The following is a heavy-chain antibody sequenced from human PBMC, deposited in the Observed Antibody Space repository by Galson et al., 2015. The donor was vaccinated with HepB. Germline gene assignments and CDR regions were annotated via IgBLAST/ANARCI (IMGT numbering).Heavy chain of an antibody. D-gene: IGHD2-15*01. CDR2: INAYSRNT. Sequence: SVKVSCKASGYTFSSYSITWVRQAPGQGLEWMGWINAYSRNTNYARQFQGRVTMTTDTSTSTAYMELRSLRSDDTAVYYCARGALVAVVDATQNNWFDPWGQGTLVTVSS. V-gene: IGHV1-18*01. CDR3: ARGALVAVVDATQNNWFDP. J-gene: IGHJ5*02. CDR1: GYTFSSYS.